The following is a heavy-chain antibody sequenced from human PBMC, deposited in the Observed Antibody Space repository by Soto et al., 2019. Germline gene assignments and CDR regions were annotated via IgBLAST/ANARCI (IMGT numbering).Heavy chain of an antibody. D-gene: IGHD3-16*01. CDR2: IGGSGGST. J-gene: IGHJ4*02. Sequence: EVQVLESGGGLVQPGGSLRLSCAASGFTFTSHVMSWVRQAPGKGLEWVSSIGGSGGSTYYADSVKGRFTVSRDNSKSTQYLQMNSLRVDDTAVYYCAKGWGDGWCQGTLVTVSS. CDR1: GFTFTSHV. CDR3: AKGWGDG. V-gene: IGHV3-23*01.